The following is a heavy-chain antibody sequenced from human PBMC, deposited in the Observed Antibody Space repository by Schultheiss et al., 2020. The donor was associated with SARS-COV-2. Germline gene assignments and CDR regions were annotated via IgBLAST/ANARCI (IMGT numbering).Heavy chain of an antibody. J-gene: IGHJ3*02. V-gene: IGHV3-33*08. Sequence: GESLKISCAASGFTFSRYGMHWVRQAPGKGLEWVATIWSDGSKRYFADSVKGRFTISRDNSMNMLYLQTDSLRAEDTAVYYCARDRESRTRAGDAFDIWGQGTMVTVSS. CDR1: GFTFSRYG. D-gene: IGHD2-2*01. CDR2: IWSDGSKR. CDR3: ARDRESRTRAGDAFDI.